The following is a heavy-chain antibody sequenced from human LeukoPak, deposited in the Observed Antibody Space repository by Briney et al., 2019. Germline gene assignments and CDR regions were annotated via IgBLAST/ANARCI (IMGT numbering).Heavy chain of an antibody. Sequence: PGGSLRLSCAASGFTFSSYAMSWVRQAPGKGLEWVSAISGSGGSTYYADSAKGRFTISRDNSKNTLYLQMNSPRAEDTAVYYCAKVIQQWLLTTNWFDPWGQGTLVTVSS. CDR2: ISGSGGST. CDR1: GFTFSSYA. CDR3: AKVIQQWLLTTNWFDP. J-gene: IGHJ5*02. V-gene: IGHV3-23*01. D-gene: IGHD6-19*01.